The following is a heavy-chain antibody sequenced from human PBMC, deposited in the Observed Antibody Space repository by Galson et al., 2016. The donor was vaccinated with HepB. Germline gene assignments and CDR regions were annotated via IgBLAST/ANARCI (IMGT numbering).Heavy chain of an antibody. D-gene: IGHD3-9*01. CDR1: GFNFNNYG. CDR2: ISTDGNNK. CDR3: AKDGHYDILTGYSYYFGY. V-gene: IGHV3-30*18. Sequence: SLRLSCAASGFNFNNYGMHWVRQAPGKGLEWVAIISTDGNNKHYGDSVKGRFTISRDNSKNTLYLQMSSLRTEDTAVYYCAKDGHYDILTGYSYYFGYWGQGTLVTVSS. J-gene: IGHJ4*02.